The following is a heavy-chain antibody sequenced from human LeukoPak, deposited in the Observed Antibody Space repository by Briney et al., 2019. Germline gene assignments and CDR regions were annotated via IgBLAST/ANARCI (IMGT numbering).Heavy chain of an antibody. Sequence: GGSLRLSWAASGFTFSSYWMSWVRQAPGKGMEWVANIKQDGSEKYYVDSVKGRFTISRDNAKNSLYLQMNSLRAEDTAVYYCARDKGSYYYDSSGAVDYWGQGTLVTVSS. CDR3: ARDKGSYYYDSSGAVDY. CDR1: GFTFSSYW. J-gene: IGHJ4*02. V-gene: IGHV3-7*01. CDR2: IKQDGSEK. D-gene: IGHD3-22*01.